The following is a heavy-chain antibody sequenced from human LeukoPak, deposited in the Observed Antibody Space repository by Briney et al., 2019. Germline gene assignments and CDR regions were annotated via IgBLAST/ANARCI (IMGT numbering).Heavy chain of an antibody. V-gene: IGHV3-23*01. J-gene: IGHJ4*02. CDR3: ARNAPYSSSWYSFDY. CDR1: GFTFSSYA. Sequence: GGSLRLSCAASGFTFSSYAMSWVRQAPGEGLEWVSALSGSGDTTYYADSVKGRFTISRDNSQNTLYLQMNSLRAEDTAVYYCARNAPYSSSWYSFDYWGQGTLVTVSS. D-gene: IGHD6-13*01. CDR2: LSGSGDTT.